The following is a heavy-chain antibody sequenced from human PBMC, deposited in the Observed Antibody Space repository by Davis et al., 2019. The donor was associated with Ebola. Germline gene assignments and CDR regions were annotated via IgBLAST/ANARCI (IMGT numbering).Heavy chain of an antibody. Sequence: GESLKISCAASGLIVSDNYMSWVRQAPGKGLEWVSVIYSGGSTYYADSVKGRFTISRDNSKNTLYLQMNSLRAEDTAVYYCARRLSYWGQGTLVTVSS. J-gene: IGHJ4*02. CDR2: IYSGGST. D-gene: IGHD6-25*01. CDR3: ARRLSY. CDR1: GLIVSDNY. V-gene: IGHV3-53*01.